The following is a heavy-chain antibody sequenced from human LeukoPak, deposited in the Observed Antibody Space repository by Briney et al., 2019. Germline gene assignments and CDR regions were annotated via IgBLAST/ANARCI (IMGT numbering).Heavy chain of an antibody. D-gene: IGHD3-22*01. CDR1: GGSISSYY. CDR2: IYYSGYT. CDR3: ASSDSSGYYPRVLFDI. V-gene: IGHV4-59*01. J-gene: IGHJ3*02. Sequence: SETLSLTCTVSGGSISSYYWSWIRQPPGKGLEWIGYIYYSGYTNYNPSLKSRVTISVDTSKNQFSLKLSSVTAADTAVYYCASSDSSGYYPRVLFDIWGQGTMVSVSS.